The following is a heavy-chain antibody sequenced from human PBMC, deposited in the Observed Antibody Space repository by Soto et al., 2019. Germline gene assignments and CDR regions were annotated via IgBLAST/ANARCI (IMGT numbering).Heavy chain of an antibody. CDR3: ARWGGHDYNY. V-gene: IGHV3-7*03. D-gene: IGHD4-4*01. CDR2: IRPDGTET. Sequence: EVQLVQSGGGLVQPGGSLRLSCVGSGFTFTDFYMNWVRQAPGKGLEWVANIRPDGTETNYVESVRGRFTTSRDNDKNSLFLQRNSLRAYDTALYSCARWGGHDYNYWGQGILVTVSS. J-gene: IGHJ4*02. CDR1: GFTFTDFY.